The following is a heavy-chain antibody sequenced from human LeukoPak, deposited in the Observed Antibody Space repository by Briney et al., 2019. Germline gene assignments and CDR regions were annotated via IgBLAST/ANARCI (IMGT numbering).Heavy chain of an antibody. Sequence: ASVKVSCKASGYTFTSYGISWVRQAPGQGLEWMGWISAYNGNTNYAQKLQGRVTMTTDTSTSTAYMELRSLRSDDTAVYYCARVIVGCSGGSCYRYFQHWGQGTPVTVSS. CDR2: ISAYNGNT. CDR3: ARVIVGCSGGSCYRYFQH. D-gene: IGHD2-15*01. J-gene: IGHJ1*01. CDR1: GYTFTSYG. V-gene: IGHV1-18*01.